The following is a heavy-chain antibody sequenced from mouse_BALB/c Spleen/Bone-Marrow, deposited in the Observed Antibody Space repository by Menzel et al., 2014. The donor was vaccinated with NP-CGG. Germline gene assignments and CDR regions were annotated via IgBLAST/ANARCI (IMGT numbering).Heavy chain of an antibody. J-gene: IGHJ2*01. CDR2: ISSGSRTV. Sequence: EVKLVESGGGLVQPGGSRKLSCAASGFTFXSFGMHWVRQAPEKGLEWVAYISSGSRTVFYADTVKGRFTISRDNPENTLFLQMTSRRSEDTAMYYCTRSRGNWDDFDYWGQGTTLTVSS. CDR1: GFTFXSFG. D-gene: IGHD3-3*01. CDR3: TRSRGNWDDFDY. V-gene: IGHV5-17*02.